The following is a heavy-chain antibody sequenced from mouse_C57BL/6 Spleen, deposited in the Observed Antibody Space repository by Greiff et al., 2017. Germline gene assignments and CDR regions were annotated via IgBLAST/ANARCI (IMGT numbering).Heavy chain of an antibody. Sequence: EVKVEESGGGLVQPGGSMKLSCVASGFTFSNYWMNWVRQSPEKGLEWVAQIRLKSDNYATHYAESVKGRFTISRDDSKSSVYLQMNNLRAEDTGIYYCTEGIYGNHDYWGQGTTLTVSS. D-gene: IGHD2-1*01. CDR1: GFTFSNYW. CDR2: IRLKSDNYAT. V-gene: IGHV6-3*01. J-gene: IGHJ2*01. CDR3: TEGIYGNHDY.